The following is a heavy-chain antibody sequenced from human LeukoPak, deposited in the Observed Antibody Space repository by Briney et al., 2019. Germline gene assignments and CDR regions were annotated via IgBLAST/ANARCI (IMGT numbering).Heavy chain of an antibody. V-gene: IGHV3-53*01. CDR3: ARESHDSSGYYYFDY. D-gene: IGHD3-22*01. CDR2: IYSGGST. CDR1: GFTVSSNY. J-gene: IGHJ4*02. Sequence: TGGALRLSCAASGFTVSSNYMSWVRQAPGKGLEWVSVIYSGGSTYYADSVKGRFTISRDNSKNTLYLQMNSLRAEDTAVYYCARESHDSSGYYYFDYWGQGTLVTVSS.